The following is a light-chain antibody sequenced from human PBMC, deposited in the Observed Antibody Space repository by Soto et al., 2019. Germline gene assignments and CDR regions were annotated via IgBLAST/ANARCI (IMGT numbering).Light chain of an antibody. CDR2: AAS. J-gene: IGKJ4*01. CDR3: LQDYTYPLT. CDR1: QCNRND. Sequence: ATQMTQSPSSLSASVGDRVTITCRASQCNRNDLGWYQQKPGKAPKLLIFAASKLQSGVPSRFSGSGSGTDFTLTISSLQPEDFATYYCLQDYTYPLTFGGGTRVEIK. V-gene: IGKV1-6*02.